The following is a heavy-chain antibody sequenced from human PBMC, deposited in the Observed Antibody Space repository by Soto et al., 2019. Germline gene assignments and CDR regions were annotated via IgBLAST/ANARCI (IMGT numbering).Heavy chain of an antibody. D-gene: IGHD3-22*01. J-gene: IGHJ6*02. Sequence: QVQLVESGGGVVQPGRSLILSCAASGFTFRNYVMHWVRQAPGKGLEWVAVIWNDGSNKYYVDSVKGRFTISRDNSRNTLYLQMSSLRAEDTAVYYCARVDHYESSGYYYYYGMDVWGQGTTVTVSS. V-gene: IGHV3-33*01. CDR1: GFTFRNYV. CDR3: ARVDHYESSGYYYYYGMDV. CDR2: IWNDGSNK.